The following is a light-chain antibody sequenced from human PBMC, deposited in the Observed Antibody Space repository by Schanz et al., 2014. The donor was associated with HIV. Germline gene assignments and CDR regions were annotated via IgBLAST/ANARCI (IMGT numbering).Light chain of an antibody. Sequence: QSALTQPASVSGSPGQSITISCTGTSSDVGGYNYVSWYQQHPGNAPKLMIYDVSNRPSGVSNRFSGSKSGNTASLTISGLQAEDEAEYYCCSYAGSSTPVFGGGTKLTVL. V-gene: IGLV2-14*03. J-gene: IGLJ2*01. CDR2: DVS. CDR1: SSDVGGYNY. CDR3: CSYAGSSTPV.